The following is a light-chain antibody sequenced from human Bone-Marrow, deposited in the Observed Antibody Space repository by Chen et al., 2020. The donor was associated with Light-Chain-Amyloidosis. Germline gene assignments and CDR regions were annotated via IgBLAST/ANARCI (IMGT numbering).Light chain of an antibody. Sequence: SYVLTQPSSVSVAPGQTATIAWGGNNIGSTSVHWYQQTPGQAPLLVVYDDSDRPSGLPERLSGSNSGNTATLTISRVEAGGEADYYCQVWDRSSDRPVFGGGTKLTVL. J-gene: IGLJ3*02. V-gene: IGLV3-21*02. CDR3: QVWDRSSDRPV. CDR1: NIGSTS. CDR2: DDS.